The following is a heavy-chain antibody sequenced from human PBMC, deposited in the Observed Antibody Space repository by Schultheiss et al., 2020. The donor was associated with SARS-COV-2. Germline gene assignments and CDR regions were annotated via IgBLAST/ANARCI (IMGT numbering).Heavy chain of an antibody. V-gene: IGHV4-31*03. J-gene: IGHJ6*02. CDR1: GGSISSGGYY. CDR2: IYYSGST. CDR3: ARVSTIGSQGQALGMDV. D-gene: IGHD5-24*01. Sequence: LRLSCTVSGGSISSGGYYWSWIRQHPGKGLEWIGYIYYSGSTYYNPSLKSRVTISVDTSKNQFSLKLSSVTAADTAVYYCARVSTIGSQGQALGMDVWGQGTTVTVSS.